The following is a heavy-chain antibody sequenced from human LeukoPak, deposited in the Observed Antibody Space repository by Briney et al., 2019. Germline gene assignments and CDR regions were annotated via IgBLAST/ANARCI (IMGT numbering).Heavy chain of an antibody. CDR3: ARGSTYYDSSGQVPFDY. Sequence: GRSLRLSCAPSGFTFSRHGMHWVRQAPGKGLEWVAIISNDGSRKYYAHSVEGRFTISRDNAKNSLYLQMNSLRAEDTAVYYCARGSTYYDSSGQVPFDYWGQGTLVTVSS. V-gene: IGHV3-30*03. D-gene: IGHD3-22*01. J-gene: IGHJ4*02. CDR2: ISNDGSRK. CDR1: GFTFSRHG.